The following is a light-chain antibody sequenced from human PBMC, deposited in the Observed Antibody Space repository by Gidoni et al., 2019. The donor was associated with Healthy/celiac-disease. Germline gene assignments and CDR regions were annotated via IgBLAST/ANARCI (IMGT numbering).Light chain of an antibody. CDR2: GAS. J-gene: IGKJ3*01. CDR1: QSVSSSY. Sequence: EIVLTQSPGTLSLSPGERATLSCRASQSVSSSYLAWYQQKPGQAPRLLIYGASSRATGIPTRCSGSGCGTDFTLTISRLEPEDVAVYYCQQYGSSLFTFGPGTKVDIK. CDR3: QQYGSSLFT. V-gene: IGKV3-20*01.